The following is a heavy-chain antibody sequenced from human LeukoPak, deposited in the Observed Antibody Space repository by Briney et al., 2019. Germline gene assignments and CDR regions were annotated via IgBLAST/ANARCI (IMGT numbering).Heavy chain of an antibody. Sequence: GGSLRLSCGASGFSFSSYAMSWVRQAPGKGLEWVSVSSDKGDITYYAGSVKGRFTISRDNSKNTVFLQMKTLGAEDTGLYYCAKDPEASGYANYFEHWGQGTLVTVSS. V-gene: IGHV3-23*01. CDR3: AKDPEASGYANYFEH. J-gene: IGHJ4*02. CDR2: SSDKGDIT. D-gene: IGHD2-2*01. CDR1: GFSFSSYA.